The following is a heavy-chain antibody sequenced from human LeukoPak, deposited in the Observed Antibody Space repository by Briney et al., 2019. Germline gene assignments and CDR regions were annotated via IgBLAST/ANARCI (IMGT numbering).Heavy chain of an antibody. D-gene: IGHD3-16*01. CDR3: ARDPEGFGATYFDY. Sequence: PGGSLRLSCVASGFSFGSYNMNWVRQAPGKGLEWVSSISRSASNIYYADSVKGRFTISRDNAKNSFYLQMNSLRAEDTAVSYCARDPEGFGATYFDYWGQGTLVTVSS. V-gene: IGHV3-21*01. CDR2: ISRSASNI. J-gene: IGHJ4*02. CDR1: GFSFGSYN.